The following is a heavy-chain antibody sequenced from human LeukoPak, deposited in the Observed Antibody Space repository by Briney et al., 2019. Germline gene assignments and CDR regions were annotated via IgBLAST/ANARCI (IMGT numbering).Heavy chain of an antibody. CDR3: AKALPFYGGNAQEDY. V-gene: IGHV1-69*04. CDR1: GDTFSSYA. J-gene: IGHJ4*02. Sequence: SVKVSCKASGDTFSSYAISWVRLAPGQGLEWMGRIIPFLGIANYAQKFQGRVTITADKSTSTAYMELSSLRSEDTAVYYCAKALPFYGGNAQEDYWAQGTLVTVSS. CDR2: IIPFLGIA. D-gene: IGHD4-23*01.